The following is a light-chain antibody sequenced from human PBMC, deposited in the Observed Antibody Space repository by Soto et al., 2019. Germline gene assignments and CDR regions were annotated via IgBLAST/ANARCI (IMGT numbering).Light chain of an antibody. J-gene: IGKJ2*01. Sequence: DIVMTQSPDSLAVSLGERATINCKSSQSVLYSSNNKNYLAWYQQRPGQPPKLLIYWASTRESGVPDRFSGSGSGTDFTLTSTSLQAEDVAVYDWQQDESTPPTFGQGTKLEIK. CDR3: QQDESTPPT. V-gene: IGKV4-1*01. CDR1: QSVLYSSNNKNY. CDR2: WAS.